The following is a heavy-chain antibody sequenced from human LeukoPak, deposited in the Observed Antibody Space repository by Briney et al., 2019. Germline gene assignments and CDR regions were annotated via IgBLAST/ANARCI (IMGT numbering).Heavy chain of an antibody. CDR2: ISSSSSYT. V-gene: IGHV3-11*06. CDR3: ARFSDLLPDY. D-gene: IGHD2-15*01. CDR1: GFTFSDYY. Sequence: GGSLRLSCAASGFTFSDYYMSWTRQAPGKGLEWVSYISSSSSYTNYADSVKGRFTISRDNAKNSLYLQMNSLRAEDTAVYYCARFSDLLPDYWGQGTLVTVSS. J-gene: IGHJ4*02.